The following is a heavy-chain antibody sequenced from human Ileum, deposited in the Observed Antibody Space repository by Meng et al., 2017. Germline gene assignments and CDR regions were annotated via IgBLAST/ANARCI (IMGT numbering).Heavy chain of an antibody. CDR2: IYHSEST. Sequence: GPLQHLGDGLLQPSTSRSLTCAVSGGSISSSNWWSWVLQPPGKGLELIGEIYHSESTNYNPSLKSRVTISVDKSKNQFSLKLSSVTAADTAVYYCASLRYNWNYSADYWGQGTLVTVSS. CDR3: ASLRYNWNYSADY. CDR1: GGSISSSNW. J-gene: IGHJ4*02. V-gene: IGHV4-4*02. D-gene: IGHD1-7*01.